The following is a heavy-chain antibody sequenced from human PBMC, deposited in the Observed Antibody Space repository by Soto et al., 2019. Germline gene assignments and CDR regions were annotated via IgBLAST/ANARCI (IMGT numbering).Heavy chain of an antibody. V-gene: IGHV4-31*03. CDR1: GGSISSGGYY. CDR3: ARADYGGNVDY. J-gene: IGHJ4*02. D-gene: IGHD4-17*01. Sequence: SETLSLTCTVSGGSISSGGYYWSWIRQHPGKGLEGIGYIYYSGSTYYNPSLKSRVTISVDTSKNQFSLKPSSVTAAYTAVYYCARADYGGNVDYWGQGTLVTVSS. CDR2: IYYSGST.